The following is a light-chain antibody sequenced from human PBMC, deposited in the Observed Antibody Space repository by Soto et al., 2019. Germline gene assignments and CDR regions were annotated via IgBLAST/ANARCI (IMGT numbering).Light chain of an antibody. CDR3: QQYGSSPRT. J-gene: IGKJ1*01. Sequence: EIVLTQSPGTLSLSPGEIATLSFRASQSVSSNLAWYQQRPGQAPRLLIYGASTRATGVPDRFSGSGSGTDFTLTISRLEPEDFAVYYCQQYGSSPRTFGQGTKVDIK. V-gene: IGKV3-20*01. CDR1: QSVSSN. CDR2: GAS.